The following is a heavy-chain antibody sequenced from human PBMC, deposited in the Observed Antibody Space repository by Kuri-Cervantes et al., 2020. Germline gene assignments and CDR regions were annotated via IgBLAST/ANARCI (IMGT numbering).Heavy chain of an antibody. Sequence: SVKVSCKASGGTFSSYAISWVRQAPGQGLEWMGGIIPIFGTANYAQKFQGRVTITADKSTSTAYMELSSLRSEDTAVYYCARSLRFLEWNDAFDIWGQGTRVTVSS. CDR2: IIPIFGTA. D-gene: IGHD3-3*01. CDR3: ARSLRFLEWNDAFDI. CDR1: GGTFSSYA. V-gene: IGHV1-69*06. J-gene: IGHJ3*02.